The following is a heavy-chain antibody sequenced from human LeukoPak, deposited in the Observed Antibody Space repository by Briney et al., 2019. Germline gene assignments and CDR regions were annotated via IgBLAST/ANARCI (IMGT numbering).Heavy chain of an antibody. CDR3: AKGVSGNSFYLDY. CDR2: INLDGSAK. Sequence: GGSLRLSCAASGFTFSTDGIHWVRQAPGKRPEWVANINLDGSAKYYADSLRGRFAISRDNSKNTLYLEMNSLRVEDTAVYYCAKGVSGNSFYLDYWGQGTLVTVSS. CDR1: GFTFSTDG. D-gene: IGHD1-20*01. J-gene: IGHJ4*02. V-gene: IGHV3-30*02.